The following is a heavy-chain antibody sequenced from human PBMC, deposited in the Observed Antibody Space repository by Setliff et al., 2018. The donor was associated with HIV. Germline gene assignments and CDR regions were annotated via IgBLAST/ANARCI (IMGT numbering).Heavy chain of an antibody. CDR3: ASSPAWRSDFGLHTFDY. J-gene: IGHJ4*02. CDR2: INTSGST. Sequence: PSETLSLTCTVSGGSVSNYYWTWIRQSAGKGLEWIGHINTSGSTKYNPSLKSRLTMSADTSKNQFSLKLSSVTAADTAVYYCASSPAWRSDFGLHTFDYWGQGTLVTVSS. D-gene: IGHD2-2*01. V-gene: IGHV4-4*07. CDR1: GGSVSNYY.